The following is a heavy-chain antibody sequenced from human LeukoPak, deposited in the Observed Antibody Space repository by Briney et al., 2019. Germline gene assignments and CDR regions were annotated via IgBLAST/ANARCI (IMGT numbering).Heavy chain of an antibody. V-gene: IGHV3-15*01. D-gene: IGHD1-7*01. CDR3: IADLPGGTNFAGY. Sequence: GGSLRLSCAASGFTFTSAWMRWVRQAPGKGLEWVGRIKPKTDGGATDYAATVKGRFTISRDDSKNTLYLQMNSLKSEDTAVYYRIADLPGGTNFAGYWGQGTLVTVFS. CDR1: GFTFTSAW. CDR2: IKPKTDGGAT. J-gene: IGHJ4*02.